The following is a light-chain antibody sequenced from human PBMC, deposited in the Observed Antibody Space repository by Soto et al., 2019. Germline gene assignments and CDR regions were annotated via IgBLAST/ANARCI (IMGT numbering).Light chain of an antibody. V-gene: IGLV1-40*01. CDR3: QTYDRSLSGYV. CDR1: SSNIGAGYN. Sequence: QSALTQPPSVSGAPGQRVTISCAGSSSNIGAGYNIHWYQQLPGTAPKLLIYDNSHRPSGVPDRFSGSKSGTSASLAITGLQAEDEADYYCQTYDRSLSGYVFGTGTKSPS. J-gene: IGLJ1*01. CDR2: DNS.